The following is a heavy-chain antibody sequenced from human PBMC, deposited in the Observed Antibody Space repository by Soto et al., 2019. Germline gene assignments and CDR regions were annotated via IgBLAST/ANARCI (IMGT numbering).Heavy chain of an antibody. V-gene: IGHV3-74*01. CDR2: ITSDGKSK. D-gene: IGHD2-21*02. J-gene: IGHJ5*02. CDR3: ARESGDWPLNWFDP. CDR1: GFKFSNHW. Sequence: VHLVESGGGLVQPGGSLRLSCAASGFKFSNHWMHWVRQRPAEGLVWVSRITSDGKSKAYAESVKGRFAISRDNAKNTLYLQMNGLTAEDTAVYYCARESGDWPLNWFDPWGQGTLVTVSS.